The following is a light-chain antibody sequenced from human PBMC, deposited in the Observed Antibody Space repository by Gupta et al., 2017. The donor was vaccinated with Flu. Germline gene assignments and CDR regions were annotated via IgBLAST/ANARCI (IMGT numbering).Light chain of an antibody. Sequence: QPVLTQPPSVSGAPGQRVTISGTGSSSNIGAGYDVHWYQQIPGTAPKVLIYGNSNRPSGVPDRFSGAKYVTSASLAITGLQAEDEADYYCQSYDNSLSGSKVFGGGTKLTVL. J-gene: IGLJ3*02. CDR3: QSYDNSLSGSKV. V-gene: IGLV1-40*01. CDR1: SSNIGAGYD. CDR2: GNS.